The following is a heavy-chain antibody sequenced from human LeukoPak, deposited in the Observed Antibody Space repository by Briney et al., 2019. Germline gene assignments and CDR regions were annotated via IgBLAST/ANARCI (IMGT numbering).Heavy chain of an antibody. CDR1: GFTFSNNA. D-gene: IGHD6-19*01. J-gene: IGHJ4*02. V-gene: IGHV3-53*01. CDR2: IYSGGST. Sequence: PGGSLRLSCAASGFTFSNNAMSWVRQAPGKGLEWVSVIYSGGSTYYADSVKGRFTISRDNSKNTLYLQMNSLRAEDTAVYYCAISSSARGGFDYWGQGTLVTVSS. CDR3: AISSSARGGFDY.